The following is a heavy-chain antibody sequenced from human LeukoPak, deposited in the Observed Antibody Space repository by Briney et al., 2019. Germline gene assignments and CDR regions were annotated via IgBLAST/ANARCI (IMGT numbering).Heavy chain of an antibody. CDR2: IYPADSDT. V-gene: IGHV5-51*01. J-gene: IGHJ4*02. CDR3: ARGPDRFDY. Sequence: EWMGIIYPADSDTRYSPSFQGQVTISADKSIRTAYLQWSSLKASDTAMYYCARGPDRFDYWGQGTLVTVSS.